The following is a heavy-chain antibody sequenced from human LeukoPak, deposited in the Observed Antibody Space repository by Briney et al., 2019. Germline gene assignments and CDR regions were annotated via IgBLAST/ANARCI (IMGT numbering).Heavy chain of an antibody. CDR1: GFTFSHYG. D-gene: IGHD4-11*01. V-gene: IGHV3-33*06. J-gene: IGHJ4*02. CDR3: AKDAQRGFDYSNSLEY. Sequence: PGRSLRLSCAASGFTFSHYGMHWVRQAPGRGLEWGAVIWSDGSNKFYADSVKGRFTISRDNSQNTVDLHMNILRAEDTAVYYCAKDAQRGFDYSNSLEYWSQGTLVTVSS. CDR2: IWSDGSNK.